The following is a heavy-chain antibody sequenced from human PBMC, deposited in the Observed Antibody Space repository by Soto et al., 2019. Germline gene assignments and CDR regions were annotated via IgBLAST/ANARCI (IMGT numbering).Heavy chain of an antibody. CDR3: ARSSFGSRGAFDI. J-gene: IGHJ3*02. D-gene: IGHD3-10*01. CDR2: ITPFNGNT. V-gene: IGHV1-45*02. Sequence: GASVKVSCKASGGTFSNYTIRWVRQAPGQALEWMGWITPFNGNTNYAQKFQDRVTITRDRSMSTAYMELSSLRSEDTAMYYCARSSFGSRGAFDIWGQGTMVTVS. CDR1: GGTFSNYT.